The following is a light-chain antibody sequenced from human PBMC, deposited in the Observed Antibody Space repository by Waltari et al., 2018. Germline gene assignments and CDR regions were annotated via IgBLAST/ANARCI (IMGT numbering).Light chain of an antibody. CDR1: QGITNF. V-gene: IGKV1-33*01. CDR3: QQYDNFPPT. CDR2: DAP. J-gene: IGKJ4*01. Sequence: DIQMTQSPSSLSASLGDRVIITCQASQGITNFLHWYQQKLGKAPKLLISDAPILRKGVPSRFSGRGSGTDFTFTISGLQPEDVGTYYCQQYDNFPPTFGGGTRVEIK.